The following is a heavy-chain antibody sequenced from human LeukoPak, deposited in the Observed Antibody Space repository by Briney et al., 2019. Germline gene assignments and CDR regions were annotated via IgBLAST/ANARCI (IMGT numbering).Heavy chain of an antibody. V-gene: IGHV1-69*04. CDR3: AREDYYGSWSPDAFDI. CDR1: GYTFTGSY. Sequence: SVKASCKASGYTFTGSYMHWVRQAPGQGLEWMGRIIPILGIANYAQKFQGRVTITADKSTSTAYMELSSLRSEDTAVYYCAREDYYGSWSPDAFDIWGQGTMVTVSS. D-gene: IGHD3-10*01. J-gene: IGHJ3*02. CDR2: IIPILGIA.